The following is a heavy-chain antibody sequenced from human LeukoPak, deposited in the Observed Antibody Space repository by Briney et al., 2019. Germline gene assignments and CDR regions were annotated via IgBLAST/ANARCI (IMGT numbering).Heavy chain of an antibody. CDR3: ARGCTNGVCLEAYYYGMDV. CDR1: GGTFSSYA. V-gene: IGHV1-69*13. Sequence: GASVKVSCKASGGTFSSYAISWVRQAPGQGLEWMGGIIPIFGTANYAQKFQGRVTITADESTSTAYMELSSLRSEDTAVYYCARGCTNGVCLEAYYYGMDVWGQGTTVTVSS. D-gene: IGHD2-8*01. J-gene: IGHJ6*02. CDR2: IIPIFGTA.